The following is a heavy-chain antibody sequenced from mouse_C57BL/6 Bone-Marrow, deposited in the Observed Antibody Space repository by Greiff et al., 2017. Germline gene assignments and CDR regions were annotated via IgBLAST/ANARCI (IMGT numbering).Heavy chain of an antibody. CDR2: IHPNSGST. Sequence: VQLQQPGAELVKPGASVKLSCKASGYTFTSYWMHWVKQRPGQGLEWIGMIHPNSGSTNYNEKFKSKATLTVYKSSSTAYMQLSSLTSEHSAVYYCARYRYIIYYYAMDYWGQGTSVTVSS. CDR1: GYTFTSYW. CDR3: ARYRYIIYYYAMDY. D-gene: IGHD1-1*01. V-gene: IGHV1-64*01. J-gene: IGHJ4*01.